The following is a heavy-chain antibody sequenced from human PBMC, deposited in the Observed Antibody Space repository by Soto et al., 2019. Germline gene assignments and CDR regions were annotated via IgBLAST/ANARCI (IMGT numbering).Heavy chain of an antibody. CDR1: GYTFTSYG. CDR2: ISAYNGNT. Sequence: ASVKVSCKASGYTFTSYGISWVRQAPGQGLEWMGWISAYNGNTNYAQKLQGRVTMTTDTSTSTAYMELRSLRSDDTAVYYCAREAYYYDSSGYYERRYYYGMDVWGQGTTVTVSS. V-gene: IGHV1-18*04. J-gene: IGHJ6*02. CDR3: AREAYYYDSSGYYERRYYYGMDV. D-gene: IGHD3-22*01.